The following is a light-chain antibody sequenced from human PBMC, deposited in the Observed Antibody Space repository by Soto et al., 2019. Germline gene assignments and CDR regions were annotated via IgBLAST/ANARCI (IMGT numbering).Light chain of an antibody. CDR2: GAS. J-gene: IGKJ1*01. CDR1: QSVSSTY. CDR3: QQYTTSPTWT. Sequence: EIVLTQSPGTLSLSPGERATLSCRASQSVSSTYLAWYQQKPGQAPRLLIYGASARATGIPDMFSGSGSGTAFTLTISRLEPEDFAVYYCQQYTTSPTWTFGQGTKVEIK. V-gene: IGKV3-20*01.